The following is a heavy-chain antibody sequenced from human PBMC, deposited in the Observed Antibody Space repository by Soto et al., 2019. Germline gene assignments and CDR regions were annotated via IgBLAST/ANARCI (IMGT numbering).Heavy chain of an antibody. J-gene: IGHJ4*02. Sequence: QVQLVESGGGVVQPGRSLRLSCTASGFTFSSYGMHWVRLAPGKGLEWVAVISYDGGDKYYTDSVKGRFTISRDNSKSTLYLQMNSLRTDDTAVYYCAKSHPITVISLEYWGQGTLVNVSS. CDR3: AKSHPITVISLEY. V-gene: IGHV3-30*18. CDR1: GFTFSSYG. D-gene: IGHD1-20*01. CDR2: ISYDGGDK.